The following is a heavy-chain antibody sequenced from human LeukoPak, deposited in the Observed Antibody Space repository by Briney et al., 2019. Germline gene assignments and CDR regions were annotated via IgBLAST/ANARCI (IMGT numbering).Heavy chain of an antibody. D-gene: IGHD5-18*01. Sequence: PSETLSLTCTVSGGSVTSGGYSWTWIRQPPGKGLEWIGYIYHSGSTYYNPSLKSRLTISVDRSKNQISLKLSSVTAADTAVYFCARQGYTYADDIWGQGTLVTLSS. CDR1: GGSVTSGGYS. V-gene: IGHV4-30-2*01. CDR2: IYHSGST. J-gene: IGHJ4*02. CDR3: ARQGYTYADDI.